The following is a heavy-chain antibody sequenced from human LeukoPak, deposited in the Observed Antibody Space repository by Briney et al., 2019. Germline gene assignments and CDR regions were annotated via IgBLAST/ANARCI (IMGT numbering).Heavy chain of an antibody. Sequence: GGSLRLSCAASGFIVNTSYMNWVRQAPGRGLEWVSFIYADGNTYYADSVKGRFTISRDISTNAVFLQMNSLRAEDTAVYYCARDSYGDANFDTWGQGTLVTVSS. J-gene: IGHJ4*02. CDR3: ARDSYGDANFDT. CDR1: GFIVNTSY. D-gene: IGHD4-17*01. V-gene: IGHV3-53*01. CDR2: IYADGNT.